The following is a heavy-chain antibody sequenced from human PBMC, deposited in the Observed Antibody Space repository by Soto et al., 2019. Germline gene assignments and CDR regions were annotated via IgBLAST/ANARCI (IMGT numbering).Heavy chain of an antibody. V-gene: IGHV3-11*01. J-gene: IGHJ4*02. CDR3: ARDHAGDFCSGGSCYPGEDY. Sequence: GGSLRLSCAASGFTFSDYYMSWIRQAPGKGLEWVSYISSSGSTIYYADSVKGRFTISRDNAKNSLYLQMNSLRAEDTAVYYCARDHAGDFCSGGSCYPGEDYWGQGTLVTVSS. CDR2: ISSSGSTI. D-gene: IGHD2-15*01. CDR1: GFTFSDYY.